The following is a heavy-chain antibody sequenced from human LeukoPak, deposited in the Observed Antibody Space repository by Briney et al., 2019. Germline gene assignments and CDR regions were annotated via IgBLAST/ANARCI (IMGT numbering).Heavy chain of an antibody. Sequence: PGGSLRLSCAASGFTFGNFAMSWVRQAPGKGLEWVANIKQDGSEKYYVDSVKGRFTISRDNAKNSLYLQMNSLRAEDTAVYYCARGAGDDYWGQGTLVTVSS. D-gene: IGHD6-19*01. CDR1: GFTFGNFA. CDR3: ARGAGDDY. CDR2: IKQDGSEK. V-gene: IGHV3-7*01. J-gene: IGHJ4*02.